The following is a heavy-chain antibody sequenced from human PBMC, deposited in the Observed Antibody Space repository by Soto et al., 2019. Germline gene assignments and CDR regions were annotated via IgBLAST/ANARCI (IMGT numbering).Heavy chain of an antibody. D-gene: IGHD6-19*01. CDR1: GASISASA. J-gene: IGHJ4*02. Sequence: LSLTFTVSGASISASAWSWIRQPAGKGLEWIGRLYSIGNTNYNPSFKSRLTMSADASKNRLSLKLSSVTAADTAVYYCARGPYSRGDYAVDSWGQGTLVTVSS. CDR3: ARGPYSRGDYAVDS. V-gene: IGHV4-4*07. CDR2: LYSIGNT.